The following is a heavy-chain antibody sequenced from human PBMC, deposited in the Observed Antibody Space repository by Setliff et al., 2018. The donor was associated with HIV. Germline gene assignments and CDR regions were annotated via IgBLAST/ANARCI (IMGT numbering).Heavy chain of an antibody. CDR1: GESFSGYY. J-gene: IGHJ4*02. V-gene: IGHV4-34*01. CDR3: ARDPKHSSSGDLEY. D-gene: IGHD3-22*01. CDR2: INHSGST. Sequence: SETLSLTCAVYGESFSGYYWSWIRQPPGEGLEWIGEINHSGSTNYNPSLKSRVTISVDSSKNQFSLKLTSLTAADTAVYYCARDPKHSSSGDLEYWGQGTLVTVPQ.